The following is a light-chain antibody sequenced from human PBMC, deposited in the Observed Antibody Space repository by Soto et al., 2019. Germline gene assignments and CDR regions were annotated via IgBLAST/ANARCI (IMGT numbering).Light chain of an antibody. CDR2: DVS. CDR1: SRDVGGYNY. J-gene: IGLJ1*01. V-gene: IGLV2-14*03. Sequence: QAASVSGSPGQSITISCTGTSRDVGGYNYVSWYQHHPGKAPKLMIFDVSNRPSGVSNRFSGSKSGNTASLTISGLQAEDEADYYCSSYTASSTYVFGTGTQLTVL. CDR3: SSYTASSTYV.